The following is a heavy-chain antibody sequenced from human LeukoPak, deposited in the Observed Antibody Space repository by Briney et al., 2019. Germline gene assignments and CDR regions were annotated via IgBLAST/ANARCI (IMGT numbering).Heavy chain of an antibody. V-gene: IGHV3-74*01. CDR1: GFTVSSNY. CDR3: ARGGSYYGYY. J-gene: IGHJ4*02. Sequence: PGGSLRLSCAASGFTVSSNYMSWVRQAPGKGLVWVSRINSDGSSTSYADSVKGRFTISRDNAKNTLYLQMNSLRAEDTAVYYCARGGSYYGYYWGQGTLVTVSS. CDR2: INSDGSST. D-gene: IGHD1-26*01.